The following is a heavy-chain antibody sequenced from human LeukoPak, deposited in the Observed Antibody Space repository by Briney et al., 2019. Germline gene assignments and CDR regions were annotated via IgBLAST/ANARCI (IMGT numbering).Heavy chain of an antibody. V-gene: IGHV1-2*02. J-gene: IGHJ4*02. Sequence: ASVKVSCKASGYTFTGYYMHWVRQAPGQGLEWMGWINPNSGGTNYAQKFQGRVTMTEDTPTDTAYMELSSLISEDTAVYFCAAGSVMDADYLDYWGQGTLVTVSS. CDR2: INPNSGGT. CDR1: GYTFTGYY. CDR3: AAGSVMDADYLDY. D-gene: IGHD3-16*01.